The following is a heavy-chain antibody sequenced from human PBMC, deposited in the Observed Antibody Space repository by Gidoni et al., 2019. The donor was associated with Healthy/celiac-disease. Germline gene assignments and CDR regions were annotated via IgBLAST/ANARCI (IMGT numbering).Heavy chain of an antibody. CDR1: GFTFSSYA. Sequence: EVQLVESGGGLVQPGGSLRLSCAASGFTFSSYARSWVRQAPGKGLGWVAAISGSGGSTYYADSVKGRFTISRDNSKNTLYLQMNSLRAEDTAVYYCAKDIAVAEAEYFQHWGQGTLVTVSS. CDR3: AKDIAVAEAEYFQH. CDR2: ISGSGGST. V-gene: IGHV3-23*04. D-gene: IGHD6-19*01. J-gene: IGHJ1*01.